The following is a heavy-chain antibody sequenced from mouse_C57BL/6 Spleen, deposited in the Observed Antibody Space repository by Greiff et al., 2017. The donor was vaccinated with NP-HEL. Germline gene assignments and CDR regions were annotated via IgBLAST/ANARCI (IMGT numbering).Heavy chain of an antibody. CDR2: IDPNSGGT. J-gene: IGHJ2*01. D-gene: IGHD1-1*01. CDR1: GYTFTSYW. CDR3: ARKTNYYGSSYVGYFDY. Sequence: QVQLQQPGAELVKPGASVKLSCKASGYTFTSYWMHWVKQRPGRGLEWIGRIDPNSGGTKYNEKFKSKATLTVDKPSSTAYMQLSSLTSEDSAVYYCARKTNYYGSSYVGYFDYWGQGTTLTVSS. V-gene: IGHV1-72*01.